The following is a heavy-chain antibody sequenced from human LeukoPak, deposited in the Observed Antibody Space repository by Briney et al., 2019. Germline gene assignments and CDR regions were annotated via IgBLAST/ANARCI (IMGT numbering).Heavy chain of an antibody. D-gene: IGHD6-19*01. Sequence: SETLSLTCTVSGGSISSDNSYWGWIRQPPGKGLEWIGSIYYSGSTNYNPSLKSRVTISVDTSKNQFSLKLSSVTAADTAVYYCARGGGSGWYDYMDVWGKGTTVTISS. CDR2: IYYSGST. CDR1: GGSISSDNSY. J-gene: IGHJ6*03. CDR3: ARGGGSGWYDYMDV. V-gene: IGHV4-39*07.